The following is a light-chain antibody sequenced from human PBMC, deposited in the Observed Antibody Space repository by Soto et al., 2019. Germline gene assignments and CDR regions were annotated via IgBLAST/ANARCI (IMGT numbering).Light chain of an antibody. J-gene: IGKJ1*01. Sequence: IVMTQSPDSLAVSLGERATINCKSSQDGLYSSNNKNYLAWYQHKPGQPPKLLIYWASTRESGVPDRFSGSGSGTDFTLTISSLQAEDVAVYYCQQYYNTPWTFGQGTKVEIK. CDR1: QDGLYSSNNKNY. CDR2: WAS. CDR3: QQYYNTPWT. V-gene: IGKV4-1*01.